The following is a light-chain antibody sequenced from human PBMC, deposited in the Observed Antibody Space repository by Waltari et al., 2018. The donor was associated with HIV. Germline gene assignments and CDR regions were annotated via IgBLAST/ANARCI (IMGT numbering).Light chain of an antibody. Sequence: QSALTQPASVSVSPGQSITISCTGTSRDVGGYNYVSWYQQHPGKAPKLMIYDVSNRPAGVSNRFSGSKSGNTASLTISGLQAEDEADYYCSSYTSSSTWVFGGGTKLTVL. CDR1: SRDVGGYNY. V-gene: IGLV2-14*03. CDR3: SSYTSSSTWV. CDR2: DVS. J-gene: IGLJ3*02.